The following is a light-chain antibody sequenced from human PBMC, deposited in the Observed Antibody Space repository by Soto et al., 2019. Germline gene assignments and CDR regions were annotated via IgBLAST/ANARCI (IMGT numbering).Light chain of an antibody. V-gene: IGKV3-20*01. J-gene: IGKJ1*01. CDR1: QSVSSY. CDR3: QQYGSSPRT. CDR2: DAS. Sequence: EMALTQSPATLSLSPGERATFSCRASQSVSSYLAWYQQKPGQAPRLLIYDASNRATGIPARFSGSGSGTDFTLTLSRLEPEAFAVYYCQQYGSSPRTFGQGTKV.